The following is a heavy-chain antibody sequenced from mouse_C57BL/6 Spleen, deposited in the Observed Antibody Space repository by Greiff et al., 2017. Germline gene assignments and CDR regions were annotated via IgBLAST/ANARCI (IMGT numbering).Heavy chain of an antibody. V-gene: IGHV1-69*01. CDR3: ARGDGYGGLYAMDY. J-gene: IGHJ4*01. D-gene: IGHD2-3*01. Sequence: QVQLQQPGAELVMPGASVKLSCKASGYTFTSYWMHWVKQRPGQGLEWIGEIDPSDSYTNYNQKFKGKSTLTVDKSSSTVYLELSRLTSDDSAVYYCARGDGYGGLYAMDYWGQGTSVTVSS. CDR1: GYTFTSYW. CDR2: IDPSDSYT.